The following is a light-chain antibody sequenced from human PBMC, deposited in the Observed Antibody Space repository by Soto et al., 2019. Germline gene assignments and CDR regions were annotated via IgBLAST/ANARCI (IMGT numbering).Light chain of an antibody. J-gene: IGLJ1*01. CDR1: SSDVGGYNC. CDR3: SSYTSSSTEV. Sequence: QSALTQPASVSGSPGQSITISCTGTSSDVGGYNCVSWYQQHPGKAPKLMIYEVTNRPSGVSNRFSGSKSGNTASLTISGFQAEDEADYYCSSYTSSSTEVLGTGTKVTVL. V-gene: IGLV2-14*01. CDR2: EVT.